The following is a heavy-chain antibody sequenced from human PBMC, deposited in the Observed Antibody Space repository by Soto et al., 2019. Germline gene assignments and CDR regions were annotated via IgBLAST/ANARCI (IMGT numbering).Heavy chain of an antibody. Sequence: ASVKVSCKASGGTFSSYTISWVRQAPGQGLEWMGWISAYNGNTNYAQKLQGRVTMTTDTSTSTAYMELRSLRSDDTAVYYCAREAAAGTLDYWGQGTLVTRLL. V-gene: IGHV1-18*01. CDR2: ISAYNGNT. CDR3: AREAAAGTLDY. J-gene: IGHJ4*02. D-gene: IGHD6-13*01. CDR1: GGTFSSYT.